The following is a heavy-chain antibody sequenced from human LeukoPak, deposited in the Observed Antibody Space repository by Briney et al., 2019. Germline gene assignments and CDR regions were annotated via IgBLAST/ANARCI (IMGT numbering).Heavy chain of an antibody. Sequence: GGSLRLSCAASGFTFSSYGMHWVRQAPGKGLEWVAVISYDGGNKYYADSVKGRFTISRDNSKNTLYLQMNSLRAEDTAVYYCAKVPSSSSPDYWGQGTLVTVSS. V-gene: IGHV3-30*18. J-gene: IGHJ4*02. CDR3: AKVPSSSSPDY. D-gene: IGHD6-13*01. CDR1: GFTFSSYG. CDR2: ISYDGGNK.